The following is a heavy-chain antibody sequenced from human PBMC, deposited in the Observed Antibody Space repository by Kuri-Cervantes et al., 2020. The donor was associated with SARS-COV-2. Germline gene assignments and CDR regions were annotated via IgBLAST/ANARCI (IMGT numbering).Heavy chain of an antibody. CDR1: GGSISSSSYY. D-gene: IGHD4-23*01. Sequence: SETLSLTCTVSGGSISSSSYYWGWIRQPPGKGLEWIGSIYYSGSTYYNPSLKCRVTISVDTSKNQFSLKLSSVTAADTAVYYCARVRAKVGGNVDYWGQGTLVTVSS. CDR3: ARVRAKVGGNVDY. V-gene: IGHV4-39*07. CDR2: IYYSGST. J-gene: IGHJ4*02.